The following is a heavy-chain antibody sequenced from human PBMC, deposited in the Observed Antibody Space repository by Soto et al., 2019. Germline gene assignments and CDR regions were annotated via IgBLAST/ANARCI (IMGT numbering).Heavy chain of an antibody. Sequence: SETLALSCSFSVVTMSYGAYSWNWIRQPPGRGLEWLGYISHLERTYCNPSFRSRLSFSIDRTRNQFFLSLSSITAADKALYYCVRGGGYDSFDFWGQGIKVTVSS. CDR3: VRGGGYDSFDF. CDR1: VVTMSYGAYS. D-gene: IGHD2-15*01. CDR2: ISHLERT. J-gene: IGHJ4*02. V-gene: IGHV4-30-2*01.